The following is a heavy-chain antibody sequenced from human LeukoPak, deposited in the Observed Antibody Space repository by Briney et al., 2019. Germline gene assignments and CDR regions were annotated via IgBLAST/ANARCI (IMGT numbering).Heavy chain of an antibody. V-gene: IGHV3-15*01. CDR2: IKSKTDGGTT. CDR1: GFTFSHAW. D-gene: IGHD2-8*01. CDR3: ARDIVRYCTDGVCYGFDY. Sequence: PGGSLRLSCAASGFTFSHAWMSWVRQAPGKGLEWVGHIKSKTDGGTTDYAAPVKGRFTISRDDSKNTLYLQMNSLRAEDTAVYYCARDIVRYCTDGVCYGFDYWGQGTLVTVSS. J-gene: IGHJ4*02.